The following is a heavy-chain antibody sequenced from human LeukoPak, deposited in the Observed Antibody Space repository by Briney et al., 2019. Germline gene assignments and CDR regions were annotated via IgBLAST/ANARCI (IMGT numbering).Heavy chain of an antibody. CDR1: GGSISSYY. CDR2: IYYSGST. Sequence: SETLSLTCTVSGGSISSYYWSWIRQPPGKGLEWIGYIYYSGSTNYNPSLKSRATISVDTSKNQFSLKLSSATAADTAVYYCVREHYDSSGHWYYFDYWGQGTLVTVSS. D-gene: IGHD3-22*01. V-gene: IGHV4-59*01. CDR3: VREHYDSSGHWYYFDY. J-gene: IGHJ4*02.